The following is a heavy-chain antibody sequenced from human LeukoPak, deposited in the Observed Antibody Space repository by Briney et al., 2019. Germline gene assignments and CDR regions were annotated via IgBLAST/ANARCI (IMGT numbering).Heavy chain of an antibody. CDR1: GGSISSYY. J-gene: IGHJ4*02. D-gene: IGHD5-12*01. CDR3: ARVSGYDWESFYDY. Sequence: SETLSLTCTVSGGSISSYYWSWIRQPPGKGLEWIGYIYYSGSTNYNPSLKSRVTISVDTSKNQFALKLSSVTAADTAMYYCARVSGYDWESFYDYWGQGSLVTVSS. V-gene: IGHV4-59*01. CDR2: IYYSGST.